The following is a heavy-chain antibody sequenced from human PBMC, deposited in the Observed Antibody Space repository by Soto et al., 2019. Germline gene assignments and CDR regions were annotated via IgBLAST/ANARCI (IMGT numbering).Heavy chain of an antibody. CDR3: ARRVYVDFDD. J-gene: IGHJ6*02. Sequence: QVQLVQSGAEVMKPGASVKVSCKASGFTSTRYSVHWVRQAPGQGPECMGRINPNNGGTNYAQEFQGSVTMTRDKSQTTVYMDRSSLRSEDTVLYYCARRVYVDFDDWGQGTKVTVS. CDR1: GFTSTRYS. CDR2: INPNNGGT. V-gene: IGHV1-46*01. D-gene: IGHD2-8*01.